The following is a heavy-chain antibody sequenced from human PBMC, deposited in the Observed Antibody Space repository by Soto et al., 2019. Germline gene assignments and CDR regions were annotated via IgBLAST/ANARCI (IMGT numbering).Heavy chain of an antibody. J-gene: IGHJ3*02. Sequence: GEYLKIPCKGSGYSFTSYWISWVRQMPGKGLEWMGRIDPSDSYTNYSPSFQGHVTISADKSISTAYLQWSSLKASDTAMYYCARDHIYDSSGTDAFDIWGQGTMVTVSS. CDR2: IDPSDSYT. D-gene: IGHD3-22*01. V-gene: IGHV5-10-1*01. CDR1: GYSFTSYW. CDR3: ARDHIYDSSGTDAFDI.